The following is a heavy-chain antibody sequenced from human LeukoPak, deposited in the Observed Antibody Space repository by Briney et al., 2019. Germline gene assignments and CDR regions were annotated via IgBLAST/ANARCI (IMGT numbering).Heavy chain of an antibody. CDR2: ISGSGGST. V-gene: IGHV3-23*01. CDR3: AKDRVTMVRGALFGDYYFDY. D-gene: IGHD3-10*01. CDR1: GFTFSSYA. Sequence: HPGGSLRLSCAASGFTFSSYAMSWVRQAPGKGLEWVSAISGSGGSTYYADSVKGRFTISRDNSKNTLYLQMNSLRAEDTAVYYCAKDRVTMVRGALFGDYYFDYWGQGTLVTVSS. J-gene: IGHJ4*02.